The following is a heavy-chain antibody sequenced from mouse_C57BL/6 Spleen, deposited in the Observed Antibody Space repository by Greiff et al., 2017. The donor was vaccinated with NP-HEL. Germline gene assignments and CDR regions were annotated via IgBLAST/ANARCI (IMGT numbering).Heavy chain of an antibody. V-gene: IGHV5-9*01. CDR3: ASRGDSSGLFAY. D-gene: IGHD3-2*02. J-gene: IGHJ3*01. Sequence: EVQGVESGGGLVKPGGSLKLSCAASGFTFSSYTMSWVRQTPEKRLEWVATISGGGGNTYYPDSVKGRFTISRDNAKNTLYLQMSSLRSEDTALYYCASRGDSSGLFAYWGQGTLVTVSA. CDR2: ISGGGGNT. CDR1: GFTFSSYT.